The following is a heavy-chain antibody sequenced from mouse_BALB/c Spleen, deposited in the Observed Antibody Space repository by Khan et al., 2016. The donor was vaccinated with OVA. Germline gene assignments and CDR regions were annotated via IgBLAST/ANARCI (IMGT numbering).Heavy chain of an antibody. V-gene: IGHV1-4*01. Sequence: VQLQQSGAELVKPGASVKMSCKASGYTFTSYTMHWVKQRPGQGLDWIGYINPSSGYTKYNQKFKDKATLTAEKSSSTAYMQLSSLTSEDSAVYYCARKSTRASYWGQGTTLTVSS. CDR3: ARKSTRASY. J-gene: IGHJ2*01. D-gene: IGHD3-1*01. CDR1: GYTFTSYT. CDR2: INPSSGYT.